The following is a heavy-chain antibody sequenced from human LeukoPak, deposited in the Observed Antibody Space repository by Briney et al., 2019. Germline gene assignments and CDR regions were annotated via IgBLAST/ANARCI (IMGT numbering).Heavy chain of an antibody. D-gene: IGHD6-6*01. CDR1: GGSFSGYY. V-gene: IGHV4-34*01. CDR2: INHSGST. Sequence: PSETLSLTCAVYGGSFSGYYWSWIRQPPGKGLEWIGEINHSGSTNYNPSRKSRVTISVDTSKNQFSLKLSSVTAADTAVYYCSIAARGVDYWGQGTLVTVSS. J-gene: IGHJ4*02. CDR3: SIAARGVDY.